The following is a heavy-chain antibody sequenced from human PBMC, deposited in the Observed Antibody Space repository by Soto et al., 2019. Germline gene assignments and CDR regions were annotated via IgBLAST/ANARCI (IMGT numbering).Heavy chain of an antibody. CDR2: IYYSGST. CDR1: GGSISSGGYY. Sequence: SETLSLTCTVSGGSISSGGYYWSWIRQHPGKGLEWIGYIYYSGSTYYNPSLKSRVTISVDASKNQFSLKLSSVTAADTAVYYCARELRFGEDYYGMDVWGQGTTVTVSS. D-gene: IGHD3-10*01. J-gene: IGHJ6*02. V-gene: IGHV4-31*03. CDR3: ARELRFGEDYYGMDV.